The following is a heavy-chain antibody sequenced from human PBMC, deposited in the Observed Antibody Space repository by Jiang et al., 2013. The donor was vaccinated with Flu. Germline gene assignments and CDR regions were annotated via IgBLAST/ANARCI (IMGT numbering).Heavy chain of an antibody. D-gene: IGHD3-22*01. CDR3: AREDYYDSSGYYPS. CDR1: GDYVSSNSAA. J-gene: IGHJ5*02. CDR2: TYYRSKWYN. V-gene: IGHV6-1*01. Sequence: QTLSLTCAISGDYVSSNSAAWNWIRQSPSRGLEWLGRTYYRSKWYNDYAVSVKSRITINPDTSKNQFSLQLNSVTPEDTAVYYCAREDYYDSSGYYPSWGQGTLVTVSS.